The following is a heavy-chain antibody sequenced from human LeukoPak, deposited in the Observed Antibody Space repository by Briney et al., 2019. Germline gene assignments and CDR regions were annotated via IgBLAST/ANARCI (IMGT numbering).Heavy chain of an antibody. CDR1: GFTLNSCA. CDR2: INSVGTT. Sequence: GGSLRLSCAASGFTLNSCAMSWVRQAPGKGLEWVSTINSVGTTFYADSVRGRFTISRDNSKNTLYLQMSRLRAEDTAVYYCAKEGLTTVVTPVDYFQHWGQGTLVAVSS. J-gene: IGHJ1*01. V-gene: IGHV3-23*01. CDR3: AKEGLTTVVTPVDYFQH. D-gene: IGHD4-23*01.